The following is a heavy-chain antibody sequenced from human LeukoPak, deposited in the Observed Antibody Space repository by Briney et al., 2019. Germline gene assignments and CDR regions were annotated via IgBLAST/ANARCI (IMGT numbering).Heavy chain of an antibody. Sequence: PGGSLRLSCAASGFIFSSYSMNWVRQAPGRGLEWVSYMRSSDNTVYYADSVRGRFTISRDDAKKSVYLQMNSLRDEDTAIYYCARDSNWGFDYWGQGTLVTVSS. CDR3: ARDSNWGFDY. D-gene: IGHD7-27*01. V-gene: IGHV3-48*02. CDR2: MRSSDNTV. J-gene: IGHJ4*02. CDR1: GFIFSSYS.